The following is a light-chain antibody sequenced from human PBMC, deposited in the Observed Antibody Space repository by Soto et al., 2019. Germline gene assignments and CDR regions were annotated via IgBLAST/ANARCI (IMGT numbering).Light chain of an antibody. CDR2: GAS. CDR3: QQYGSSPSLT. J-gene: IGKJ1*01. CDR1: QSVSSSY. V-gene: IGKV3-20*01. Sequence: EIVLTQSPGTLSLSPGERATLSCRASQSVSSSYLAWYQQKPGQAPRLLIYGASSRATGLPDRFSGSGSGTEFTLTISRLEPDDFAVYYCQQYGSSPSLTFGQGTKVEIK.